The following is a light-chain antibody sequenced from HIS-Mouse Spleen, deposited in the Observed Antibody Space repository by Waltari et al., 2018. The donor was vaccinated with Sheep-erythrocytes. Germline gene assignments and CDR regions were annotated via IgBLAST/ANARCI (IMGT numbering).Light chain of an antibody. V-gene: IGLV2-11*01. CDR1: SSDVGGYNY. J-gene: IGLJ1*01. CDR3: CSYAGSYNHV. Sequence: QSALTQPASVSGSPGRSITISCTGTSSDVGGYNYVSWYQQHPGKAPQLMIYDVSKRPSGVPDRFSGSKSGNTASLTISGLQAEDEADYYCCSYAGSYNHVFATGTKVTVL. CDR2: DVS.